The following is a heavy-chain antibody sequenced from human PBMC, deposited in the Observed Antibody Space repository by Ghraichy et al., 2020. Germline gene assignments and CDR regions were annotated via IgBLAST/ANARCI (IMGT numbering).Heavy chain of an antibody. V-gene: IGHV5-51*01. Sequence: GESLNISCKGSGYSFTSYWIGWVRQMPGKGLEWMGIIYPGDSDTRYSPSFQGQVTISADKSISTAYLQWSSLKASDTAMYYCARRGVLVGLAGLWFDLWGRGTLVTVSS. CDR1: GYSFTSYW. J-gene: IGHJ2*01. D-gene: IGHD3-10*01. CDR2: IYPGDSDT. CDR3: ARRGVLVGLAGLWFDL.